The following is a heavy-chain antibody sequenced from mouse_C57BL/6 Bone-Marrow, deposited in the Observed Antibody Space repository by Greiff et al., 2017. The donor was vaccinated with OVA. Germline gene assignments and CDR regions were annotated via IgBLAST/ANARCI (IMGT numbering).Heavy chain of an antibody. D-gene: IGHD3-2*02. Sequence: EVKVVESGGGLVQSGRSLRLSCATSGFTFSDFYMEWVRQAPGKGLEWIAASRNKANDYTTEYSASVKGRFIVSRDTSQSILYLQMNALRAEDTAIYYCARVDSSGIYAMDYWGQGTSVTVSS. CDR1: GFTFSDFY. V-gene: IGHV7-1*01. J-gene: IGHJ4*01. CDR3: ARVDSSGIYAMDY. CDR2: SRNKANDYTT.